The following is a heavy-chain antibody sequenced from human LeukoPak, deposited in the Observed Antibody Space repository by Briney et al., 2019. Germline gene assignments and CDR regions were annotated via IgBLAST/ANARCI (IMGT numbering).Heavy chain of an antibody. CDR1: GFTFSSYA. Sequence: GGSLRLSCAASGFTFSSYAMSWVRQAPGKGLEWVSAISGSGGSTYYADSVKGWFTISRDNSKNTLYLQMNSLRAEDTAVYYCAWSRLLYGFDYWGQGTLVTVSS. CDR2: ISGSGGST. D-gene: IGHD2-21*01. J-gene: IGHJ4*02. CDR3: AWSRLLYGFDY. V-gene: IGHV3-23*01.